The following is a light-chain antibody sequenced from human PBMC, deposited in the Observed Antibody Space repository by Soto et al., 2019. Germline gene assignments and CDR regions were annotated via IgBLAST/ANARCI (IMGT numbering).Light chain of an antibody. CDR1: SSDVGGYNY. J-gene: IGLJ3*02. V-gene: IGLV2-14*01. Sequence: QSALTQPASVSGSPGQSITISCTGTSSDVGGYNYVSWYQQHPGKAPKLMIYDVSNRPSGVSNRFSGSKSGNTASLTISGLQAEYEDDYYCSSYTSSSTRVFGGGTKLTVL. CDR3: SSYTSSSTRV. CDR2: DVS.